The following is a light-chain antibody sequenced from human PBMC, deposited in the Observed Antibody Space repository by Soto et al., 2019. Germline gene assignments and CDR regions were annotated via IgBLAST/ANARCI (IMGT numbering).Light chain of an antibody. CDR2: DVS. CDR1: SSDVGGYHY. Sequence: QSALTQPASVSGSPGQSITISCTGTSSDVGGYHYVSWYQQHPGKAPKHTIYDVSTRPSGVSNRFSGSKSGNTASLTISGLQDEDEADYYCSSYTSSSTRVFGGGTKLTVL. J-gene: IGLJ2*01. V-gene: IGLV2-14*01. CDR3: SSYTSSSTRV.